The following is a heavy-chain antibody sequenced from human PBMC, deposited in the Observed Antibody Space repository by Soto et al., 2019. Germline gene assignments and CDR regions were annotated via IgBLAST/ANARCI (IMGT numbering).Heavy chain of an antibody. Sequence: QVQLVQSGAEVKKPGSSVKVSCKASGGTFSSYTISWLRQAPGQGLEWMGGITPILGTANYAQKLQGRVTIAADESTMTGYMELSSLRSEDTAVFYCARSHLPIDYDGSGYPYWYFDLWGRGTLDTV. CDR2: ITPILGTA. J-gene: IGHJ2*01. V-gene: IGHV1-69*01. CDR3: ARSHLPIDYDGSGYPYWYFDL. D-gene: IGHD3-22*01. CDR1: GGTFSSYT.